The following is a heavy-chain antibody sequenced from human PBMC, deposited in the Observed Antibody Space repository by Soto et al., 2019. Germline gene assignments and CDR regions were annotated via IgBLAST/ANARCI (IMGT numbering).Heavy chain of an antibody. CDR3: ARGAVLRYFDWLPIVTPDAFDI. J-gene: IGHJ3*02. D-gene: IGHD3-9*01. CDR1: GGSISSYY. CDR2: IYYSGST. Sequence: QVQLQESGPGLVKPSETLSLTCTVSGGSISSYYWSWIRQPPGKGLEWIGYIYYSGSTNYNPSLKRRVTISVDTSKNQFSLKLSSVTAADTAVYYCARGAVLRYFDWLPIVTPDAFDIWGQGTMVTVSS. V-gene: IGHV4-59*01.